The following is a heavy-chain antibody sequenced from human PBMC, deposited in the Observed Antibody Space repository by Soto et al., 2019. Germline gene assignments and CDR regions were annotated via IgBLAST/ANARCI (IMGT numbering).Heavy chain of an antibody. Sequence: GSLRLSCAASGFTFSSYSMNWVRQAPGKGLEWVSYISSSSSTIYYADSVKGRFTISRDNAKNSLYLQMNSLRDEDTAVYYCARVEAVAGTLVYYGMDVWGQGTTVTVSS. CDR1: GFTFSSYS. CDR3: ARVEAVAGTLVYYGMDV. D-gene: IGHD6-19*01. CDR2: ISSSSSTI. J-gene: IGHJ6*02. V-gene: IGHV3-48*02.